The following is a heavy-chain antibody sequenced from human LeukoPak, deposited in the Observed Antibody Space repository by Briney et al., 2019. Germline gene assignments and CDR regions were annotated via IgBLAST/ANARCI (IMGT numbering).Heavy chain of an antibody. CDR3: ARGEEFQFSIVVVPAARPRVFDY. V-gene: IGHV4-34*01. J-gene: IGHJ4*02. CDR2: INHSGST. Sequence: SETLSLTCAVYGGSFSGYYWSWIRQPPGKGMEWIGEINHSGSTNYNPSLKSRVTISVDTSKNQFSLKLSSVTAADTAVYYCARGEEFQFSIVVVPAARPRVFDYWGQGTLVTVSS. D-gene: IGHD2-2*01. CDR1: GGSFSGYY.